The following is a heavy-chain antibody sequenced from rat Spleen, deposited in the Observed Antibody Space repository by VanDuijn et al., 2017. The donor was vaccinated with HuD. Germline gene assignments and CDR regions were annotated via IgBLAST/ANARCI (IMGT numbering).Heavy chain of an antibody. J-gene: IGHJ2*01. CDR1: GFTFSNYY. Sequence: EVQLVESGGGLVQPGRSLKLSCAASGFTFSNYYMAWVRQAPTKGLEWVASITNSGGSTYYRDSVKGRFTISRDNAKSTLYLQMDSLRSEDTATYYCTAGGGYWDYWGQGVMVTVSS. CDR3: TAGGGYWDY. CDR2: ITNSGGST. V-gene: IGHV5S23*01. D-gene: IGHD1-11*01.